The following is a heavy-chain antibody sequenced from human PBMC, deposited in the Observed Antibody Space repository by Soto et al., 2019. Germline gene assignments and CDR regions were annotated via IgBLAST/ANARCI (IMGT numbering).Heavy chain of an antibody. J-gene: IGHJ4*02. CDR3: VASALFGGVDNFDY. CDR1: GGSLTSSSYY. Sequence: QLQLQESGPGLVKSSEILSLTCAVSGGSLTSSSYYCGWIRQPPGKGLEWIESISYSGTTYYNPSFNRRVVISVDTSRDQFSLQLTSVTAADTAVYYCVASALFGGVDNFDYWGLGSLVIVSS. D-gene: IGHD3-3*01. V-gene: IGHV4-39*01. CDR2: ISYSGTT.